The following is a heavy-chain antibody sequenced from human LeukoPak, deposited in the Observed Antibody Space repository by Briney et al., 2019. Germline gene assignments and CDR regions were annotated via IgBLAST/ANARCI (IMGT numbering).Heavy chain of an antibody. V-gene: IGHV3-23*01. Sequence: TGGSLRLSCAASGFTFSSYAMSWVRQAPGKGLEWVSAISGSGGSTYYADSVKGRFTISRDNSKNTLYLQMNSLRAEDTAVYYCAKDGWYAEYFQRWGQGTLVTVSS. CDR2: ISGSGGST. D-gene: IGHD6-19*01. CDR3: AKDGWYAEYFQR. J-gene: IGHJ1*01. CDR1: GFTFSSYA.